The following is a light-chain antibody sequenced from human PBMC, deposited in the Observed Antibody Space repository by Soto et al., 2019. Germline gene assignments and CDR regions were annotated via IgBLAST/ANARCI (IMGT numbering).Light chain of an antibody. J-gene: IGKJ5*01. V-gene: IGKV3-11*01. Sequence: EIVLTQSPATLSLSPGERATLSCRASQSVSSYLAWYQQKPGQAPRLLIYDASNRATGIPARFSGSGSGTDFPLTLSSLEPEDFAVYYCKEGRNGITFGKGKRREIK. CDR3: KEGRNGIT. CDR1: QSVSSY. CDR2: DAS.